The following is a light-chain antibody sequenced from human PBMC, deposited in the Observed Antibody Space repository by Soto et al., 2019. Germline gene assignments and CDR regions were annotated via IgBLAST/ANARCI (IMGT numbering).Light chain of an antibody. V-gene: IGLV2-23*02. J-gene: IGLJ2*01. CDR1: SSDVGSYNV. CDR3: SSYAGSGVVI. CDR2: EVT. Sequence: QSVLTQPASVSGSPGQSITISCTGTSSDVGSYNVVSWYQQHPGKAPKLMIYEVTERPSGVSNRFSGSKSGNTASLTVSGLQAEGEADYYCSSYAGSGVVIFGGGTQLTVL.